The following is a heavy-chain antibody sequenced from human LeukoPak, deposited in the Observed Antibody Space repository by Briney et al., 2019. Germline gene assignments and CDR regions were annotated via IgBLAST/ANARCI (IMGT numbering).Heavy chain of an antibody. Sequence: SETLSLTCTVSGGSISSYYWSWIRQPPGKGLEWIGYIYYSGSTNYNPSLKSRVTISVDTSKNQFSLKLTSVTATDTAIYYCARNGYYSIDYWGQGTPVTVSS. V-gene: IGHV4-59*12. CDR3: ARNGYYSIDY. CDR2: IYYSGST. CDR1: GGSISSYY. D-gene: IGHD4-17*01. J-gene: IGHJ4*02.